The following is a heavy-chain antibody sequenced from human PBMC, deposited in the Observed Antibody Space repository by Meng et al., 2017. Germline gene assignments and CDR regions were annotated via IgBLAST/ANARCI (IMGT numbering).Heavy chain of an antibody. Sequence: QLQLQESGPGLVKASLTLSLSCTGPGGSIRSSSSYCGWIRQPPGKGLEWIGSIYYSGSTYYNPSLKSRVTISVDTSKNQFSLKLSSVTAADTAVYYCARGRVVNWFDPWGQGTLVTVSS. CDR3: ARGRVVNWFDP. D-gene: IGHD2-15*01. CDR2: IYYSGST. CDR1: GGSIRSSSSY. J-gene: IGHJ5*02. V-gene: IGHV4-39*07.